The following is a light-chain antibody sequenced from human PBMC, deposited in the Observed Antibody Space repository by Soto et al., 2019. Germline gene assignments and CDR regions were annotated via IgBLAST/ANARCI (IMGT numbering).Light chain of an antibody. V-gene: IGKV1-5*03. Sequence: DIQMTQSRSTLSASVGDRFTITCRAIQTISSWLAWYQQKPGKAPKLLIYKASTLKSGVPSRFRGSGSGTEFTLTISSLQPDDFETYYCQHYNSYSEAFGQGTKVDIK. CDR2: KAS. J-gene: IGKJ1*01. CDR1: QTISSW. CDR3: QHYNSYSEA.